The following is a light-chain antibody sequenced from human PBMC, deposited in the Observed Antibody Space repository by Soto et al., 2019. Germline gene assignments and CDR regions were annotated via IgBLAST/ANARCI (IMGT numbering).Light chain of an antibody. J-gene: IGLJ2*01. CDR3: AAWDDSLSGVV. CDR1: TSSIGSNY. V-gene: IGLV1-47*01. Sequence: QSVLTQPPSASGTPGQRVTISCSGSTSSIGSNYVYWYQQLPGTAPKLLIYSNNQRPSGVPDRFSGSKSGTSASLAIRGLRSEDEADYHCAAWDDSLSGVVFGGGTKLTVL. CDR2: SNN.